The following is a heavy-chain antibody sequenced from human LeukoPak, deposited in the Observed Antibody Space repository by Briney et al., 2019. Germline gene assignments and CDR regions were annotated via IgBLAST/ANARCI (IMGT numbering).Heavy chain of an antibody. J-gene: IGHJ3*02. CDR3: ARPYSYDYGGGDGAFDI. CDR1: GYSFTSYW. V-gene: IGHV5-51*01. Sequence: GESLKISCKGSGYSFTSYWIGWVRQMPGKGLEWMGIIYPGDSDTRYSPSFQGQVTISADKSIITAYLQWSSLKASDTAMYYCARPYSYDYGGGDGAFDIWGQGTMVTVSS. D-gene: IGHD4/OR15-4a*01. CDR2: IYPGDSDT.